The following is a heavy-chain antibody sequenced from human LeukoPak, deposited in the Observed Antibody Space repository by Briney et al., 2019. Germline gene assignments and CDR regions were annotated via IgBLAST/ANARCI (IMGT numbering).Heavy chain of an antibody. CDR2: ISGSGGST. CDR1: GFTFSSYA. CDR3: AKDPAIYSSSWYDWFDP. D-gene: IGHD6-13*01. J-gene: IGHJ5*02. V-gene: IGHV3-23*01. Sequence: PGGSLRLSCAASGFTFSSYAMSWVRQAPGKGLEWVSAISGSGGSTYYADSVKGRFTISRDNSKNTLYLQMNSLRAEDTAVYYCAKDPAIYSSSWYDWFDPWGQGTLATVSS.